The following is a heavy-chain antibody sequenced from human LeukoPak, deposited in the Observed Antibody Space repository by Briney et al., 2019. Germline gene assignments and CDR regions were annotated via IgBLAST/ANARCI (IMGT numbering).Heavy chain of an antibody. V-gene: IGHV1-46*01. D-gene: IGHD6-13*01. CDR2: INPSGGST. CDR1: GYTFTSYY. CDR3: ARDTYDPPRIAAAGTGHGPFDY. J-gene: IGHJ4*02. Sequence: GASVKVSCKASGYTFTSYYMHWVRQAPGQGLEWMGIINPSGGSTSYAQKFQGRVTMTRDTSTSTVYMELSSLRSEDTAVYYCARDTYDPPRIAAAGTGHGPFDYWGQGTLVTVSS.